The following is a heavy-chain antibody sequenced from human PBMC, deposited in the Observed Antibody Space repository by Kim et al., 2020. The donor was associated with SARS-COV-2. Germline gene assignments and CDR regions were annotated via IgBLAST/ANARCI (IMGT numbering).Heavy chain of an antibody. CDR2: IRSKAYGGTT. Sequence: GGSLRLSCTASGFTFGDYAMSWVRQAPGKGLEWVGFIRSKAYGGTTEYAASVKGRFTISRDDSKSIAYLQMNSLKTEDTAVYYCTRGEGDGYNWDYFDYWGQGTLVTVSS. J-gene: IGHJ4*02. D-gene: IGHD1-1*01. CDR3: TRGEGDGYNWDYFDY. CDR1: GFTFGDYA. V-gene: IGHV3-49*04.